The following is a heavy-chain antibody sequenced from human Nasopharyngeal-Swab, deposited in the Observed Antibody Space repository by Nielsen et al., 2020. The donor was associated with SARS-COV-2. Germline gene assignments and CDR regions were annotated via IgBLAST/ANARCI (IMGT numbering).Heavy chain of an antibody. CDR2: ISGSGGST. J-gene: IGHJ4*02. Sequence: GESLKISCAASGFTFSSSAMSWVRQAPGKGLEWVSAISGSGGSTYYADSVKGWFTISRDNSKNTLYLQMNSLRAEDTAVYYCAKDRYYYWGQGTLVTVSS. CDR1: GFTFSSSA. D-gene: IGHD3-16*02. V-gene: IGHV3-23*01. CDR3: AKDRYYY.